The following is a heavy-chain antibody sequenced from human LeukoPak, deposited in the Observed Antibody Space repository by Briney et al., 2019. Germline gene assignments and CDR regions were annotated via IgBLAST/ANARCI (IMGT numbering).Heavy chain of an antibody. CDR3: AKDLRGYSYGYFTDY. J-gene: IGHJ4*02. CDR1: GFSFSHHV. CDR2: IRYDGSRK. D-gene: IGHD5-18*01. V-gene: IGHV3-30*02. Sequence: GGSLRLSCAASGFSFSHHVMNWVRQAPGKGLEWVAFIRYDGSRKYYADSVKGRFTISRDNSKNTLYLQMNSLRAEDTAVYYCAKDLRGYSYGYFTDYWGQGTLVTVSS.